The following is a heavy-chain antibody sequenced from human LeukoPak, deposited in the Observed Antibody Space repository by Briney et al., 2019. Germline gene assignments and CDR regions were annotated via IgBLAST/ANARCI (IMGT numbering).Heavy chain of an antibody. CDR1: GYTFTSYA. V-gene: IGHV1-3*02. CDR3: ARGGSGSYRYYMDV. CDR2: SNTGNGNT. J-gene: IGHJ6*03. D-gene: IGHD3-10*01. Sequence: ASVKVSCKASGYTFTSYAMHWVRQAPGQRLEWMGWSNTGNGNTKYSQEFQGRVTITRDTSASTAYMELSSLRSEDMAVYYCARGGSGSYRYYMDVWGKGTTVTISS.